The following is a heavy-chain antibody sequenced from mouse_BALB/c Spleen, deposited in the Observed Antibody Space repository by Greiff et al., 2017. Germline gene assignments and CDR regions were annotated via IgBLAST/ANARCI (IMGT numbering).Heavy chain of an antibody. CDR1: GFTFSSYG. J-gene: IGHJ2*01. CDR2: INSNGGST. CDR3: ARDLGLRRFDY. V-gene: IGHV5-6-3*01. Sequence: VKLVESGGGLVQPGGSLKLSCAASGFTFSSYGMSWVRQTPDKRLELVATINSNGGSTYYPDSVKGRFTISRDNAKNTLYLQMSSLKSEDTAMYYCARDLGLRRFDYWGQGTTLTVSS. D-gene: IGHD2-2*01.